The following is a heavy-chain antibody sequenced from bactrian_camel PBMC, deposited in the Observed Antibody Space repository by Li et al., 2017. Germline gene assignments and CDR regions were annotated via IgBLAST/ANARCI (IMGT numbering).Heavy chain of an antibody. J-gene: IGHJ4*01. CDR1: GYKSYY. D-gene: IGHD5*01. CDR2: IDTSGGT. CDR3: AAGDPIVMRVLNSEEYNY. Sequence: QVQLVESGGGSVQAGGSLKLSCVVSGYKSYYMAWFRQAPGNEREAVAFIDTSGGTNYAYSVAGRLTISKDNAKNMVYLQMNSLKPEDTAMYYCAAGDPIVMRVLNSEEYNYWGQGTQVTVS. V-gene: IGHV3S53*01.